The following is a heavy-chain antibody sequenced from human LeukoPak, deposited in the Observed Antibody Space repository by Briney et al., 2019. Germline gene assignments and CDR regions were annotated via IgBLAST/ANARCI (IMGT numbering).Heavy chain of an antibody. CDR1: GFTVSSNY. D-gene: IGHD2-15*01. CDR3: ARDRYCSSGSCV. CDR2: IYSGGST. V-gene: IGHV3-66*01. J-gene: IGHJ4*02. Sequence: GGSLRLSCAASGFTVSSNYMSWVRQAPGKGLEWVSVIYSGGSTYYADSVKGRFTISRDNSKNTLYLQMNSPRAEDTAVYYCARDRYCSSGSCVWGRGTLVTVSS.